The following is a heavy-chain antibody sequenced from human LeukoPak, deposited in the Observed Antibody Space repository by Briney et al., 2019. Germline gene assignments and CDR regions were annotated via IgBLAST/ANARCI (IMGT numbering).Heavy chain of an antibody. J-gene: IGHJ4*02. Sequence: GGTLRLSCAASGFTFSSYGMSWVRQAPGKGLEWVSAISGSGGSTYYADSVKGRFTISRDNSKNTLYLRMNSLRAEDTAVYYCARRAGAYSHPYDYWGQGILVTVSS. D-gene: IGHD4/OR15-4a*01. CDR1: GFTFSSYG. CDR3: ARRAGAYSHPYDY. CDR2: ISGSGGST. V-gene: IGHV3-23*01.